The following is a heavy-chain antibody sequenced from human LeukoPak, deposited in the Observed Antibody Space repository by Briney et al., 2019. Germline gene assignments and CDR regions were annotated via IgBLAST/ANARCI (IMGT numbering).Heavy chain of an antibody. CDR3: AKDSSFGDIVVVVAATL. Sequence: GGSLRLSCAASGFTLSSYAMSWVRQAPGKGLEWVSAISGSGGSTYYADSVKGRFTISRDNSKNTLYLQMNSLRAEDTAVYYCAKDSSFGDIVVVVAATLWGRGTLVTVSS. CDR2: ISGSGGST. D-gene: IGHD2-15*01. V-gene: IGHV3-23*01. J-gene: IGHJ2*01. CDR1: GFTLSSYA.